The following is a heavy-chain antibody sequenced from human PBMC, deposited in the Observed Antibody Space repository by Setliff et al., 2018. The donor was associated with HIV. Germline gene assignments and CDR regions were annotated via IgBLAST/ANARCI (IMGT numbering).Heavy chain of an antibody. V-gene: IGHV4-61*02. D-gene: IGHD6-6*01. CDR3: ARADSSTWSHYFDY. CDR2: IYNGGAS. J-gene: IGHJ4*02. CDR1: GGSISSGSYY. Sequence: SETLSLTCTVSGGSISSGSYYWSWIRQPAGKGLEWIGTIYNGGASHYNPSLKSRVTISADTSKNQFSLKLSSVTAADTALYYCARADSSTWSHYFDYWGQGTLVTVSS.